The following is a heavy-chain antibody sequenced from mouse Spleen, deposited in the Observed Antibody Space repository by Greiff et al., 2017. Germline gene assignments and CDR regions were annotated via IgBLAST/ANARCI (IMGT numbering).Heavy chain of an antibody. D-gene: IGHD3-1*01. CDR1: GYAFSSSW. Sequence: VQLQQSGPELVKPGASVKISCKASGYAFSSSWMNWVKQRPGKGLEWIGRIYPGDGDTNYNGKFKGKATLTADKSSSTAYMQLSSLTSEDSAVYFCARGGLRNFDVWGTGTTVTVSS. J-gene: IGHJ1*03. CDR2: IYPGDGDT. V-gene: IGHV1-82*01. CDR3: ARGGLRNFDV.